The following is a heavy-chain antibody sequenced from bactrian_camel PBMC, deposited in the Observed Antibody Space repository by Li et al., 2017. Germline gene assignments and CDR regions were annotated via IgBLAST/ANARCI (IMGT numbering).Heavy chain of an antibody. J-gene: IGHJ4*01. CDR2: IYFGGGIQ. V-gene: IGHV3S19*01. CDR3: ARRPISPNGYEDY. Sequence: DVQLVESGGGLVQPGGSLTLSCAASGFTFSSYTMNWVRQAPGKGLEWVASIYFGGGIQFVDDSVKGRFTIAKDNAKSTLYLQLNDLKTEDTGMYWCARRPISPNGYEDYWGQGTQVTVS. CDR1: GFTFSSYT. D-gene: IGHD3*01.